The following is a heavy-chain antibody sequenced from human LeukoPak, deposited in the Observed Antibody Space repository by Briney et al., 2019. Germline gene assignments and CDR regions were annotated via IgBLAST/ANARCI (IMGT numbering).Heavy chain of an antibody. Sequence: GGSLRLSCAASGFTFSSYAMHWVRQAPGKGLEWVAVISYDGSNKYYADSVKGRFTISRDNSKNTLYLQMNSLRAEDTAVYYCARETSLRRAFDIWGQGTMVTVSS. J-gene: IGHJ3*02. CDR1: GFTFSSYA. D-gene: IGHD4-17*01. CDR2: ISYDGSNK. V-gene: IGHV3-30*04. CDR3: ARETSLRRAFDI.